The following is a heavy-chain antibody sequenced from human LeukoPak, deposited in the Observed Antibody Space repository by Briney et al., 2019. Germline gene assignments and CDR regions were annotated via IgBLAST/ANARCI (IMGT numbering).Heavy chain of an antibody. J-gene: IGHJ3*02. V-gene: IGHV3-48*01. CDR2: ISSSSSTI. CDR3: AKDGQAFDI. CDR1: GFTFSSYS. Sequence: QSGGSLRLSCAASGFTFSSYSMNWVRQAPGKGLEWVSYISSSSSTIYYADSVKGRFTISRDNSKNTLYLQMNSLRAEDTAVYYCAKDGQAFDIWGQGTMVTVSS.